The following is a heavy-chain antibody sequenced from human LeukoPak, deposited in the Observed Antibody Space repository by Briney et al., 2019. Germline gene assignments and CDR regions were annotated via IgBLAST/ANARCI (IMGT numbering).Heavy chain of an antibody. Sequence: GSSVKFSCKASGGTFSSYAISWVRQAPGQGLEWMGRIIPILGIANYAQKFQGRVTITADKSTSTAYMELSSLRSEDTAVYYCATLYSGYDSLYFDYWGQGTLVTVSS. CDR3: ATLYSGYDSLYFDY. CDR2: IIPILGIA. J-gene: IGHJ4*02. CDR1: GGTFSSYA. D-gene: IGHD5-12*01. V-gene: IGHV1-69*04.